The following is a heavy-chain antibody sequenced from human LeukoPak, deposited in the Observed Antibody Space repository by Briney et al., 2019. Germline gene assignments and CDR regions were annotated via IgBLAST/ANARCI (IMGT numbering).Heavy chain of an antibody. Sequence: GGSLRLSCAASGFTLSTSEMNWVRQAPGKGLEWVSHIRGDNSVLYADSVKGRFTISSDKATNSVYLEMNSLRAEDTAVYYCAKGRAGNYYYDSSDYWGQGTLVTVSS. V-gene: IGHV3-48*03. CDR2: IRGDNSV. CDR1: GFTLSTSE. CDR3: AKGRAGNYYYDSSDY. D-gene: IGHD3-22*01. J-gene: IGHJ4*02.